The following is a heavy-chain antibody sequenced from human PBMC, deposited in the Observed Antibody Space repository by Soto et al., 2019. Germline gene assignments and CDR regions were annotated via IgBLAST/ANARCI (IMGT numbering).Heavy chain of an antibody. CDR3: AIDEPAGVRFLVMDV. CDR1: GGSISSYY. Sequence: SETLSLTCTVSGGSISSYYWSWIRQPPGKGLEWIGYIYYSGSTNYNPSLKSRVTISVDTSKNQFSLKLSSVTAADTAVYYCAIDEPAGVRFLVMDVCGQGTTVTVSS. V-gene: IGHV4-59*01. CDR2: IYYSGST. J-gene: IGHJ6*02. D-gene: IGHD3-3*01.